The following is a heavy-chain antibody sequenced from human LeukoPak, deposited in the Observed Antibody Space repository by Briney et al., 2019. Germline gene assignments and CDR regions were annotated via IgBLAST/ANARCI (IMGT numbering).Heavy chain of an antibody. D-gene: IGHD6-13*01. J-gene: IGHJ5*02. CDR1: GGSINTGAYY. Sequence: PSETLSLTCTVSGGSINTGAYYWSWIRQHPGKGLEWIGHIYYSGSTYYNPSLKSRITILVDTSKNQFSLKLSSVTAADTAVYYCARETIAAAGTEDWFDPWGQGTLVTVSS. V-gene: IGHV4-31*03. CDR2: IYYSGST. CDR3: ARETIAAAGTEDWFDP.